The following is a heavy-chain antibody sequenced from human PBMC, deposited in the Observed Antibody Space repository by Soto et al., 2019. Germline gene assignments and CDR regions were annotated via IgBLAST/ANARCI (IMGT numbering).Heavy chain of an antibody. CDR2: INHSGSA. J-gene: IGHJ4*02. CDR1: GESFSGYI. CDR3: SRGRIAGGGYSGSWCYFDY. Sequence: PSETLSLTCAVYGESFSGYIWTWIRQTPGKGLQWIGQINHSGSASYNPSLKSRVTISVHTSNSQFSLELSSVTAADTAVYYCSRGRIAGGGYSGSWCYFDYWGQGTLVTVSS. V-gene: IGHV4-34*01. D-gene: IGHD3-10*01.